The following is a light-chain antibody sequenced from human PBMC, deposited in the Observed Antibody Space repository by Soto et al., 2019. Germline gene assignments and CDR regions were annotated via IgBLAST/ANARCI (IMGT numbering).Light chain of an antibody. CDR2: EVT. J-gene: IGLJ3*02. V-gene: IGLV2-8*01. CDR1: SSDVGAYNY. Sequence: QSALTQPPSASGSPGQSVTISCTGTSSDVGAYNYVSWYQQHAGKAPKLVIYEVTKRPSGVPDRFSGSKSANTASLTVSGLQAEDEADYYCSSFASSNTWAFVGGTKLTAL. CDR3: SSFASSNTWA.